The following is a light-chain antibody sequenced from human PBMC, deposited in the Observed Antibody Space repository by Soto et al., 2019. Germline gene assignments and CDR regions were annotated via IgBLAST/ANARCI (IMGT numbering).Light chain of an antibody. V-gene: IGKV3-15*01. CDR1: QNVGTS. Sequence: EIVMTQSPATLSVSPGERATLFCRASQNVGTSLAWYQQIPGQPPRLLIHGASIRATGVPARFTGSGSGKEFTLTISGLQSEDLAVYYCQRYNEWPPWTFGKRTKV. CDR3: QRYNEWPPWT. CDR2: GAS. J-gene: IGKJ1*01.